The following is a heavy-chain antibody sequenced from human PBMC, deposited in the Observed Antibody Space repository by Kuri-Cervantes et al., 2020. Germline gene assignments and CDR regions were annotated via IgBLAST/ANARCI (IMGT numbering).Heavy chain of an antibody. CDR2: ISWNSGSI. D-gene: IGHD5-18*01. Sequence: GGSLRLSCAASGFTFDDYAMHWVRQAPGKGLEWVSGISWNSGSIGYADSVKGRFTISRDNAKNSLYLQMNSLRAEDTALYYCAKDRGGSYGTDYYYYGMDAWGQGTTVTVSS. CDR1: GFTFDDYA. J-gene: IGHJ6*02. V-gene: IGHV3-9*01. CDR3: AKDRGGSYGTDYYYYGMDA.